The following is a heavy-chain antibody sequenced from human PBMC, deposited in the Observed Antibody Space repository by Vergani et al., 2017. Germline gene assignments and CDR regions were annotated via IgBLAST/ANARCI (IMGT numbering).Heavy chain of an antibody. J-gene: IGHJ5*02. V-gene: IGHV4-39*01. D-gene: IGHD6-19*01. Sequence: QLQLQESGPGLVKPSATLSLTCSVSGASISSSNYYWGWIRQPPGKGLEWIASIYYSGSTYYNPSLKSRVTISVDTSKIQFSLKLSSVTAADMAVYFCARHSTVEWLVKLGGIDPWGQGILVTVSS. CDR2: IYYSGST. CDR3: ARHSTVEWLVKLGGIDP. CDR1: GASISSSNYY.